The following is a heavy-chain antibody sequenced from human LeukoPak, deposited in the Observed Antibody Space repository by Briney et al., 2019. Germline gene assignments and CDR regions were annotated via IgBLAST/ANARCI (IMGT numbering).Heavy chain of an antibody. J-gene: IGHJ4*02. D-gene: IGHD3/OR15-3a*01. V-gene: IGHV3-7*01. CDR2: MNLDGSEK. Sequence: PGGSLRLSCAASGFTFSSYWMTWVRQAPGKGLEWVANMNLDGSEKYYVDPVKGRFIISRDNTKNSLFLQMNSLIAEDTAVYYCARDDGFSCYSYWGQGTLVTVSS. CDR1: GFTFSSYW. CDR3: ARDDGFSCYSY.